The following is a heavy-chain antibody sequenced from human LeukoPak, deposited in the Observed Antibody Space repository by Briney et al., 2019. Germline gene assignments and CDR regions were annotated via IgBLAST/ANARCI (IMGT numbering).Heavy chain of an antibody. D-gene: IGHD1-26*01. V-gene: IGHV4-34*01. CDR2: INHSGST. Sequence: SETLSLTCAVYGGSFSGYYWSWIRQPPGKGLEWIGEINHSGSTNYNPSLKSRVTISVDTSKNQSSLKLSSVTAADTAVYYCARVPLVGATTFDYWGQGTLVTVSS. CDR3: ARVPLVGATTFDY. J-gene: IGHJ4*02. CDR1: GGSFSGYY.